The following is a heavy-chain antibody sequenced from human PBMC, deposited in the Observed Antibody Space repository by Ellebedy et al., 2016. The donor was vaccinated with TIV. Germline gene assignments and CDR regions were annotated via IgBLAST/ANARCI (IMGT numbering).Heavy chain of an antibody. J-gene: IGHJ5*02. D-gene: IGHD3-9*01. CDR2: ISAYDGNT. V-gene: IGHV1-18*04. Sequence: AASVKVSCKASGYTFTSYGITWVRQAPGQGLEWMGWISAYDGNTNYAEKFQDRVTMIADTSTSTAYMELRSLRSDDTAVYYCARVAGRYWFDPWGQGTLVTVSS. CDR3: ARVAGRYWFDP. CDR1: GYTFTSYG.